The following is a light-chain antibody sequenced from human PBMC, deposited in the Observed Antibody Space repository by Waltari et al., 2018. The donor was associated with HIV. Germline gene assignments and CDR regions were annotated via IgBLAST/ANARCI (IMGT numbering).Light chain of an antibody. CDR3: SSHTTSSTLYV. V-gene: IGLV2-14*01. CDR2: EVN. CDR1: SSDIGYYDS. Sequence: QSALTQPASVSGSPGQSITISCTGTSSDIGYYDSVSWYQQHPGKFPNLIIYEVNNPRSGLSNRFSGSKAGNTASRTISGLQAEDEADYYCSSHTTSSTLYVFGTGTKVTVL. J-gene: IGLJ1*01.